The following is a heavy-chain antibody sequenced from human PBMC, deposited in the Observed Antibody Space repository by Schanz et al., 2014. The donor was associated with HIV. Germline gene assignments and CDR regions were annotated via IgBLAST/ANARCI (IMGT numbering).Heavy chain of an antibody. CDR3: ARDAASHSYGSAMDV. Sequence: QVQLVESGGGVVQPGKSLRLSCAASGFTFSSYGMHWVRQAPGKGLEWVAVIWYDGSNKYYTDSVKGRFTISRDSSKNTLYLQINSLRAEDTAVYYWARDAASHSYGSAMDVWGQGTTVTVSS. CDR1: GFTFSSYG. J-gene: IGHJ6*02. V-gene: IGHV3-33*01. D-gene: IGHD5-18*01. CDR2: IWYDGSNK.